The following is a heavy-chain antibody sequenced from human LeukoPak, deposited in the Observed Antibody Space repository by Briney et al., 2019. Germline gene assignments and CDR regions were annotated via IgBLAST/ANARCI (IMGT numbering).Heavy chain of an antibody. CDR3: AREGDSRWGELSP. V-gene: IGHV3-33*01. Sequence: PGGSLRLSCAASGFTFSTYAIHWVRQAPGKGLERVAVIWYDRSEQYYADSVKGRFIISRDNSKSTSDLQMNSLRAEDTAVYYCAREGDSRWGELSPWGQGTLVTVSA. CDR1: GFTFSTYA. CDR2: IWYDRSEQ. J-gene: IGHJ1*01. D-gene: IGHD3-16*02.